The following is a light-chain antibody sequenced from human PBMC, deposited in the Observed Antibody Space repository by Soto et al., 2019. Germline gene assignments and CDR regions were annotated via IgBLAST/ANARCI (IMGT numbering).Light chain of an antibody. CDR1: QPIGTS. Sequence: DIQMTQSPSSLSASVGDSVTVTCRASQPIGTSLHWYQQRAGKAPKILISSASRLQSGVSSRFSGRGSGTHVTLTISSLRPEDSATYYCLQGYNTFWTFGQGTKVEIK. V-gene: IGKV1-39*01. CDR2: SAS. CDR3: LQGYNTFWT. J-gene: IGKJ1*01.